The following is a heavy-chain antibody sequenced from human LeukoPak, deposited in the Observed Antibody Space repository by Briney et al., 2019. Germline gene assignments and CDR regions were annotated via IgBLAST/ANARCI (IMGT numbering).Heavy chain of an antibody. V-gene: IGHV4-34*01. CDR1: GGSFSGYY. CDR3: AREGDFWSGYFDP. D-gene: IGHD3-3*01. CDR2: INHSGST. Sequence: SETLSLTCSVYGGSFSGYYWSWIRQPPGKGLEWIGEINHSGSTNYNPSLKSRVTISVDTSKNQFSLKLSSVTAADTAVYYCAREGDFWSGYFDPWGQGTLVTVSS. J-gene: IGHJ5*02.